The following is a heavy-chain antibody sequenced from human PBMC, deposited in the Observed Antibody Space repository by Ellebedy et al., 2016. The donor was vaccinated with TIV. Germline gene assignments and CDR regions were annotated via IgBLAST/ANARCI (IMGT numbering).Heavy chain of an antibody. D-gene: IGHD1-14*01. CDR2: LDLASGRI. CDR1: GFTFEGYA. CDR3: GKDILPGGMDV. V-gene: IGHV3-9*01. Sequence: SLKISCVGAGFTFEGYAMHLVRQAPGKGLAWVAGLDLASGRIDYADPVKGRFTISRNNAENSLNLQMNSLRTEDTAFYYCGKDILPGGMDVWGQGTTVTVSS. J-gene: IGHJ6*02.